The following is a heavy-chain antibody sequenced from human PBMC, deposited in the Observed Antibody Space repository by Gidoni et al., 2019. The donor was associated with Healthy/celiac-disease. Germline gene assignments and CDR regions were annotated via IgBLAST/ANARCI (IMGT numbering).Heavy chain of an antibody. D-gene: IGHD5-18*01. Sequence: QVQLQQWGAGLLKPSETLSLTCAVYGGSFSGYYWSWIRQPPVKGLEWIGEINHSGSTNYTPSLKSRVTISVDTSKNQFSLKLSSVTAADTAVYYCARVRYSYRGFDYWGQGTLVTVSS. CDR2: INHSGST. CDR1: GGSFSGYY. CDR3: ARVRYSYRGFDY. J-gene: IGHJ4*02. V-gene: IGHV4-34*01.